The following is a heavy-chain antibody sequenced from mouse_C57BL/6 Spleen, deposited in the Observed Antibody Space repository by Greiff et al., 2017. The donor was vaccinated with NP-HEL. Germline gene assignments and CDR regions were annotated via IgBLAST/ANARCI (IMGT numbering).Heavy chain of an antibody. CDR3: ARPTTTVVATNAMDY. V-gene: IGHV5-17*01. J-gene: IGHJ4*01. CDR1: GFTFSDYG. Sequence: EVMLVESGGGLVKPGGSLKLSCAASGFTFSDYGMHWVRQAPEKGLEWVAYISSGSSTIYYADTVKGRFTISRDNAKNTLFLQMTSLRSEDTAMYYCARPTTTVVATNAMDYWGQGTSVTVSS. D-gene: IGHD1-1*01. CDR2: ISSGSSTI.